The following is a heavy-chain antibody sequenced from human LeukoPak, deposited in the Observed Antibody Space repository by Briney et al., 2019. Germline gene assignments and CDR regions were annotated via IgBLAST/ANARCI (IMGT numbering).Heavy chain of an antibody. Sequence: KTGGSLRLSCAASGFIFNDYAMSWVRQAPGKGLEWIGEINHSGSTNYNPSLKSRVTISVDTSKNQFSLKLSSVTAADTAVYYCAGGLLVRGVGVYFDYWGQGTLVTVSS. CDR3: AGGLLVRGVGVYFDY. J-gene: IGHJ4*02. D-gene: IGHD3-10*01. CDR2: INHSGST. V-gene: IGHV4-34*01. CDR1: GFIFNDYA.